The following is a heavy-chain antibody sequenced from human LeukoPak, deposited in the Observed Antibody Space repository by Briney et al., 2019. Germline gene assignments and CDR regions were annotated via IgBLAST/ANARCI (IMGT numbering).Heavy chain of an antibody. CDR2: ISPCRSSI. Sequence: PGGSLTLSCAASGFTFSSYSMNWVRQAPGKGLEWVSYISPCRSSIYYADSVKGRFAIYRDNAKNSRYLQMNSLRDEDTAVYYCARNILFAFDIWGQGTMVTVSS. V-gene: IGHV3-48*02. CDR3: ARNILFAFDI. J-gene: IGHJ3*02. D-gene: IGHD2/OR15-2a*01. CDR1: GFTFSSYS.